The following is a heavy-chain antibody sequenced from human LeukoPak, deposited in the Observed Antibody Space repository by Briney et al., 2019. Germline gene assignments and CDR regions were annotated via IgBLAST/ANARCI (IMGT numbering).Heavy chain of an antibody. V-gene: IGHV3-7*01. CDR1: GFTFSIYW. CDR2: IKEDGSEE. Sequence: GGSLRLSCTASGFTFSIYWMSWVRQAPGKGLEWVASIKEDGSEEHHVDSVKGRLTISRDNARNSVHVQMNSLRAEDTAVYFCARIRPGNYFDYWGQGALVTVSS. J-gene: IGHJ4*02. D-gene: IGHD6-6*01. CDR3: ARIRPGNYFDY.